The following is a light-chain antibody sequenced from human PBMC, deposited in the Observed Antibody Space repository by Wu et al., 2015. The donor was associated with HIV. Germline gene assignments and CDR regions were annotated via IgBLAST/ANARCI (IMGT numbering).Light chain of an antibody. CDR1: QSVRSN. V-gene: IGKV3-15*01. CDR2: GAS. CDR3: QQYDDWPLT. J-gene: IGKJ4*01. Sequence: EIVMTQSPATLSVSPGERVTLSCRASQSVRSNLAWYQQKPGQAPRLLIYGASSRATDIPARFSGSGSETEFTLTIDSMRSEDFAVYYCQQYDDWPLTFGGGTKVEIK.